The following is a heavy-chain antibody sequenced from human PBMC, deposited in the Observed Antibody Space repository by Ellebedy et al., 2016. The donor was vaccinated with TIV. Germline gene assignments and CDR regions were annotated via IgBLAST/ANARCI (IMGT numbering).Heavy chain of an antibody. CDR3: ARTPRIAARYPYEY. J-gene: IGHJ4*02. Sequence: ASVKVSXKVSGYRLTDASTHWVRQAPGKGLEWMGGFDPEGGKKISAQKFQGRLTVTEDETTDTVYMELSGLRADDTAVYYCARTPRIAARYPYEYWGQGTLVTVSS. V-gene: IGHV1-24*01. CDR1: GYRLTDAS. D-gene: IGHD6-6*01. CDR2: FDPEGGKK.